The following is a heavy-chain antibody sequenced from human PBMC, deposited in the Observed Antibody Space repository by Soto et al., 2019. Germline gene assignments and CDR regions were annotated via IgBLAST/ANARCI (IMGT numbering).Heavy chain of an antibody. Sequence: WASVNGYCPASGYTFTGYYMHWVRQAPRQGLEWMGWINPNSGGTNYAQKFQGRVTITRDTSISTAYMEMSRFRYDDTAVYYCARDSREDCDGGGYLRFDDWAKGILV. CDR2: INPNSGGT. V-gene: IGHV1-2*02. J-gene: IGHJ1*01. CDR1: GYTFTGYY. D-gene: IGHD3-22*01. CDR3: ARDSREDCDGGGYLRFDD.